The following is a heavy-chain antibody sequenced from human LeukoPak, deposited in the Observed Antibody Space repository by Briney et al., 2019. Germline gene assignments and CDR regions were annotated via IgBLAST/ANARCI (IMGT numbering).Heavy chain of an antibody. CDR1: GYTFTNYY. D-gene: IGHD6-13*01. J-gene: IGHJ4*02. CDR3: AKTGGSSWYDY. Sequence: ASVKVSCKASGYTFTNYYMHWVRQAPGQGLEWMGIINPSGGSTSYAQKFQGRVTMTRDTSTTTVYMEPSSLRSEDTAVYYCAKTGGSSWYDYWGQGTLVTVSS. CDR2: INPSGGST. V-gene: IGHV1-46*03.